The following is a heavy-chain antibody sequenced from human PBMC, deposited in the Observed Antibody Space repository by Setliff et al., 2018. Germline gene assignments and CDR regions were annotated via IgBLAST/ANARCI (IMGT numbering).Heavy chain of an antibody. J-gene: IGHJ6*03. CDR1: GGTFSSYG. V-gene: IGHV1-69*05. D-gene: IGHD3-22*01. Sequence: SVKVSCKASGGTFSSYGISWVRQAPGQGLEWMGGTIPILGTTDYAQKFQGRVTIITDESTSTAFMQLSSLRSEDTAVYYCVREGVDSRSSTDYRYYMDVWGKGTTVTVSS. CDR2: TIPILGTT. CDR3: VREGVDSRSSTDYRYYMDV.